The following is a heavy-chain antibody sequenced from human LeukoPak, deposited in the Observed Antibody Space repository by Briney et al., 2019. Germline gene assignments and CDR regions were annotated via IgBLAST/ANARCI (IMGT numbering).Heavy chain of an antibody. J-gene: IGHJ4*02. D-gene: IGHD5-18*01. Sequence: SVKVSCKASGGTFSSYTISWVRQAPGQGLEWMGRIIPILGIANYAQKFQGRVTITADKSTSTAYMELSSLRSEDTAVYYCARLALDTSTLLDYWGQGTLVTVSS. CDR2: IIPILGIA. V-gene: IGHV1-69*02. CDR3: ARLALDTSTLLDY. CDR1: GGTFSSYT.